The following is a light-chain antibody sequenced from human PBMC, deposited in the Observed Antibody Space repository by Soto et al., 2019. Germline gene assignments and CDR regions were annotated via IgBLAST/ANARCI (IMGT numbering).Light chain of an antibody. CDR2: GNS. CDR3: QSYDNSLSVYV. J-gene: IGLJ1*01. Sequence: QSVLTQPPSVSGSPGQSGSIACTWVSANIGAHYDVHWYQQLPGTAPKLLIYGNSNRPSGVPDRFSGSKSGTSASLAITGLQAEDEADYYCQSYDNSLSVYVFGTGTRSPS. V-gene: IGLV1-40*01. CDR1: SANIGAHYD.